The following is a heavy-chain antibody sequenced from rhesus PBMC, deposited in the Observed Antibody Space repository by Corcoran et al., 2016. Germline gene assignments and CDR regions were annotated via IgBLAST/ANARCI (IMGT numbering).Heavy chain of an antibody. D-gene: IGHD5-30*01. CDR1: GGSISSNY. CDR2: IYGSCGST. Sequence: QVQLQESGPGLVKPSETLFLTCAVSGGSISSNYWSWIRQPPGKGLEWIWYIYGSCGSTYDNPSLKSRVTISTDTSKNQFSLKLSSVTAADTAVYYCARGQGYSGYSFGDFDYWGQGVLVTVSS. V-gene: IGHV4-160*01. CDR3: ARGQGYSGYSFGDFDY. J-gene: IGHJ4*01.